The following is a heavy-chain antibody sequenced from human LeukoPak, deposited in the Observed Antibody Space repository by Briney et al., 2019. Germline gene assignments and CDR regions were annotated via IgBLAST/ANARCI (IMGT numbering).Heavy chain of an antibody. CDR1: GFTVSSHF. CDR2: IYSGGNR. Sequence: GGPLRLSCSASGFTVSSHFMTWVRRAPGKGLEWVSIIYSGGNRFYSDSVKGRFTISRDNSRNTVFLQMDDLRPEDTGVYSCAGGGYLGYWGHGTLVTVSS. V-gene: IGHV3-66*01. D-gene: IGHD2-15*01. CDR3: AGGGYLGY. J-gene: IGHJ1*01.